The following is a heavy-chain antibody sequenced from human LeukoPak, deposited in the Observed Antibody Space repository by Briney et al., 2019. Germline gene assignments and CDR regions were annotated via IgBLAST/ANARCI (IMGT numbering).Heavy chain of an antibody. CDR1: GGSFSGYN. V-gene: IGHV4-34*01. CDR3: ARVKVYGDYNIDY. Sequence: SETLSLTCAVYGGSFSGYNWSWIRQPPGKGLEWIGEINHSGSTNYNPSLKSRVTISVDTSKNQFSLKLSSVTAADTAVYYCARVKVYGDYNIDYWGQGTLVTVSS. D-gene: IGHD4-17*01. CDR2: INHSGST. J-gene: IGHJ4*02.